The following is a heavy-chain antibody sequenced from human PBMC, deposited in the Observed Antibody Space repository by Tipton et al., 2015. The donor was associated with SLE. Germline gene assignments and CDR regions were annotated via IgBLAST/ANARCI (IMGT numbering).Heavy chain of an antibody. Sequence: SLRLSCVVSGFTFSGSAMHWVRQASGKGLEWVGRIRDKANNYATAYAASVKGRFTISRDDSKNTAYLQMNSLKTEDTAVYYCTLLYSSGWYNCWGQGTLVTVSS. CDR2: IRDKANNYAT. D-gene: IGHD6-19*01. J-gene: IGHJ4*02. V-gene: IGHV3-73*01. CDR3: TLLYSSGWYNC. CDR1: GFTFSGSA.